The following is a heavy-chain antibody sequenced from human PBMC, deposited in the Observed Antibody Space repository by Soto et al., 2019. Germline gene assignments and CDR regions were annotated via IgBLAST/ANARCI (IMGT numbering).Heavy chain of an antibody. V-gene: IGHV3-23*01. CDR1: GFTFSSYA. CDR2: ISGSGGST. CDR3: ARGRQDFDY. J-gene: IGHJ4*02. Sequence: GGSLRLSCAASGFTFSSYAMSWVRQAPGKGLEWVSAISGSGGSTYYADSVKGRFTISRDNSKSTLYLQLNSLRPEDTATYFCARGRQDFDYWGQGTRVTVSS.